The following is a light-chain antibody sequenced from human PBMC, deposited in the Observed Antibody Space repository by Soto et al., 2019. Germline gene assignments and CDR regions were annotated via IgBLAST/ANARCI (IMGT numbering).Light chain of an antibody. CDR3: QQYNSYSLF. CDR2: DAS. V-gene: IGKV1-5*01. CDR1: QSISSW. Sequence: DIQMTQSPSTLSASVGDRVTITCLASQSISSWLAWYQQKPGKAPKLLIYDASSLESGVPSRFSGSGSGTEFTLTISSLQPDDFATYYCQQYNSYSLFFGQGTRLEIK. J-gene: IGKJ5*01.